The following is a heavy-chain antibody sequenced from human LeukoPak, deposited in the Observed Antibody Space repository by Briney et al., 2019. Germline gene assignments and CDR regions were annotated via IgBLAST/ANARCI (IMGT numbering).Heavy chain of an antibody. CDR3: ARRVSGSVSYSFDV. J-gene: IGHJ3*01. V-gene: IGHV3-11*01. D-gene: IGHD1-26*01. CDR1: GFTFSDYF. CDR2: ISTRGNII. Sequence: PGGSLRLSCAASGFTFSDYFLSWFRQAPGKGLEWVSYISTRGNIIYYADSVKGRFTISRDNAKNSLYLQINSLRAEDPAVYFCARRVSGSVSYSFDVWGQGTMVTVSS.